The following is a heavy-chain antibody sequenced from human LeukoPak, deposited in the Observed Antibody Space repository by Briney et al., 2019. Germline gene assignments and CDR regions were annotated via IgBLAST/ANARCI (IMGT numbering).Heavy chain of an antibody. CDR3: ARHVHSDYYYYMDV. Sequence: SETLSLTCTVSGGSMTNYYWSWIRQPPGKGLEWIGYMYYGRNTNYNPSLKSRVTISVDTSKNHFSLRLSSVTAADTAVYYCARHVHSDYYYYMDVWGKGTTVTVSS. J-gene: IGHJ6*03. D-gene: IGHD3-10*02. CDR1: GGSMTNYY. CDR2: MYYGRNT. V-gene: IGHV4-59*08.